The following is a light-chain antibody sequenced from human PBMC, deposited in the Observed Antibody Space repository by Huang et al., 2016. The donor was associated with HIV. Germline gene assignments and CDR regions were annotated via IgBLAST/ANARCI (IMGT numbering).Light chain of an antibody. CDR1: QSVSRNY. J-gene: IGKJ3*01. CDR3: HQYGTSPFT. V-gene: IGKV3-20*01. Sequence: EIVLTQSPGTLSFSPGERATLSCRASQSVSRNYLAWYQHKHGQAPRLVIFGASSRASGIPDRFSGSGSGTDFTLTINRVEPDDFAVYYCHQYGTSPFTFGPGTKVDSK. CDR2: GAS.